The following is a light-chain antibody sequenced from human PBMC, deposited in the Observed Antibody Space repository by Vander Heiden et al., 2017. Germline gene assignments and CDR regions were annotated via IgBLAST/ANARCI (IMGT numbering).Light chain of an antibody. CDR1: SSDVGNDNY. V-gene: IGLV2-14*03. CDR2: DVT. Sequence: QSALTQPASVSGSPGQSITISCAGTSSDVGNDNYVSWYQQHPGKAPKLVIYDVTNRPSGFSNRFSGATSGNTASLTISGLQPEDEADYCCSSYTTSSTQVFGAGTKVTVL. CDR3: SSYTTSSTQV. J-gene: IGLJ1*01.